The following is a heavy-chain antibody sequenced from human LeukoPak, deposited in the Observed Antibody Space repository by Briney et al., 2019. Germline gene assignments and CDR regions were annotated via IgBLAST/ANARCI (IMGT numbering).Heavy chain of an antibody. V-gene: IGHV3-30*03. Sequence: GGSLRLSCAASGFTFSSYWMNWARQAPGRGLEWAAVISNDGSRKYYAHSVEGRFTISRDNSKNTLYLQMDSLRAEDTAVYYCARDRARNYFDYWGQGTLVTVSS. CDR3: ARDRARNYFDY. D-gene: IGHD6-6*01. CDR2: ISNDGSRK. CDR1: GFTFSSYW. J-gene: IGHJ4*02.